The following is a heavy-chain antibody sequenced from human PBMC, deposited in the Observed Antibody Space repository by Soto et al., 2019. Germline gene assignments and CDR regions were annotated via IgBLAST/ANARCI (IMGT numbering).Heavy chain of an antibody. Sequence: QVQLVQSEAEVKKPGASVKVSCEASGYTFINHGISWVRQAPGQGLEWMGWVSGSNGNTKYAQKFQGRVTMTTDTSTSTAHMELRNLRSDDTAVYFCARDFYPLAYYFDPWGQGTLVTVSS. CDR2: VSGSNGNT. CDR1: GYTFINHG. J-gene: IGHJ4*02. V-gene: IGHV1-18*04. CDR3: ARDFYPLAYYFDP.